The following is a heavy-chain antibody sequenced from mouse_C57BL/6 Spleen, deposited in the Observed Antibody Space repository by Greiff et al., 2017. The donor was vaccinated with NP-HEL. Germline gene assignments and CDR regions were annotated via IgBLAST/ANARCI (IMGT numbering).Heavy chain of an antibody. D-gene: IGHD2-5*01. J-gene: IGHJ3*01. CDR2: INPYNGGT. V-gene: IGHV1-19*01. CDR1: GYTFTDYY. CDR3: ARTDSNHPGFAY. Sequence: EVQLQQSGPVLVKPGASVKMSCKASGYTFTDYYMNWVKQSHGKSLEWIGVINPYNGGTSYNQKFKGKATLTVDKSSSTAYMELNSLTSEDSAVYYCARTDSNHPGFAYWGQGTLVTVSA.